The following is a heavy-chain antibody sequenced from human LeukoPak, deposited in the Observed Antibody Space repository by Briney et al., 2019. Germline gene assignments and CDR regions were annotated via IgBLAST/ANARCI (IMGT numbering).Heavy chain of an antibody. CDR3: ARASSESIAARPYWFDP. J-gene: IGHJ5*02. Sequence: SVKVSCHASGGTFSIYAISWVRQAPGQGLEWMGGIIPIFGTANYAQKVQGRVTITTDESTSTAYMELSSLRSEDTAVYYCARASSESIAARPYWFDPWGQGTLVTVSS. V-gene: IGHV1-69*05. CDR1: GGTFSIYA. D-gene: IGHD6-6*01. CDR2: IIPIFGTA.